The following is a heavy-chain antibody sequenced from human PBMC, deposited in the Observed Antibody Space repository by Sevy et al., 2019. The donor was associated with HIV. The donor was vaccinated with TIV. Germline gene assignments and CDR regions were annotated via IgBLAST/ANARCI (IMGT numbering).Heavy chain of an antibody. J-gene: IGHJ4*02. CDR1: GFTFSKYS. CDR2: LSFGWGEI. D-gene: IGHD2-8*01. CDR3: AREGCTKPHDY. Sequence: GGSLRLSCAASGFTFSKYSMSWVRQPPGKGLEWVSTLSFGWGEINYADSVKGRFTISRKNSKSSVYLQMNNLGPEDTAVYYCAREGCTKPHDYWGQGTLVTVSS. V-gene: IGHV3-23*01.